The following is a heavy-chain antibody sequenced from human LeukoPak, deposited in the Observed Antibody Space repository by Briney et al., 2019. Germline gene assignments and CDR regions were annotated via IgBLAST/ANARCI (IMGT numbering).Heavy chain of an antibody. J-gene: IGHJ4*02. CDR3: ARLSIAAAETLDY. Sequence: ASVKVSCKASGYTFTGYYMRWVRQAPGQGLEWMGWINPNSGGTNYAQKFQGRVTMTRDTSISTAYMELSRLRSDDTAVYYCARLSIAAAETLDYWGQGTLVTVSS. D-gene: IGHD6-13*01. CDR2: INPNSGGT. V-gene: IGHV1-2*02. CDR1: GYTFTGYY.